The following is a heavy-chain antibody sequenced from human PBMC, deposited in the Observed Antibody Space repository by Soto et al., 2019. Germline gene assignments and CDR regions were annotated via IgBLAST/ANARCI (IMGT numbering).Heavy chain of an antibody. CDR2: ISSSGGTT. V-gene: IGHV3-23*01. Sequence: GGSLRLSCVGSEFTFSNYAMNWVRQAPGEGPEWVSLISSSGGTTYYADSVKGRFSISRDNSKNTLYLQMNSLRVEDTAIYYCAKDIQGRGATTGDDAFDXWGQGTMVTVSS. CDR3: AKDIQGRGATTGDDAFDX. CDR1: EFTFSNYA. D-gene: IGHD1-1*01. J-gene: IGHJ3*01.